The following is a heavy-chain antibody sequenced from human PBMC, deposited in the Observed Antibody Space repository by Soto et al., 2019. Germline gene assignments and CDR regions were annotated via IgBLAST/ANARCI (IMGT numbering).Heavy chain of an antibody. CDR1: GGSSSSCAYT. CDR3: ASSPDIVATFSDY. Sequence: PAETLSLTCAAFGGSSSSCAYTWSWIRQPPAKGLEWIGYIYHSGSTYYNPSLKSRATISVDRSKNQFSLKLSSVTAADTAVYYCASSPDIVATFSDYWVQRTLVTVSS. J-gene: IGHJ4*02. D-gene: IGHD5-12*01. V-gene: IGHV4-30-2*01. CDR2: IYHSGST.